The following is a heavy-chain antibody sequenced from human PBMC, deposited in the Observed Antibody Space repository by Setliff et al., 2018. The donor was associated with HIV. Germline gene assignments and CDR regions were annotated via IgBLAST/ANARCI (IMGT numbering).Heavy chain of an antibody. Sequence: ASVKVSCQASGYNFAGYFMPWVRQAPGQELEWMGGINPHSGGTNYAQQFQGRVSMTRDTSSSTAYMELSRLRADDTAVYYCARGAGNPHWYYDTWSGPSSGYFQHWAQGTLVTVSS. CDR1: GYNFAGYF. CDR2: INPHSGGT. V-gene: IGHV1-2*02. D-gene: IGHD3-3*01. J-gene: IGHJ1*01. CDR3: ARGAGNPHWYYDTWSGPSSGYFQH.